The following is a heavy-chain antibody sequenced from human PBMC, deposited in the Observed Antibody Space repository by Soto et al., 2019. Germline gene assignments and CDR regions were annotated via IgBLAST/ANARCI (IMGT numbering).Heavy chain of an antibody. Sequence: QVQLQESGPGLVKPSETLSLNCSVSGGSLSTYYWGWIRQPPGKGLEWIGYICYTGTTHYHPSLKSRVTISVDTSKNQFSLKLSSVTAADTAVYYCARLGGYYQAFDSWGQGTLVTVSS. V-gene: IGHV4-59*08. CDR1: GGSLSTYY. J-gene: IGHJ4*02. CDR3: ARLGGYYQAFDS. D-gene: IGHD3-22*01. CDR2: ICYTGTT.